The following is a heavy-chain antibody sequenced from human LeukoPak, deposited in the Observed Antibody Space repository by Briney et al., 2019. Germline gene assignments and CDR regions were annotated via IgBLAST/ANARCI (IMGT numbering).Heavy chain of an antibody. Sequence: PAASVTVSCKASGDTFSSYAISWVRQAPGQGLEWMGGIIPIFGTANYAQKFQGRVTITADESTSTAYMELSSLRSEDTAVYYCARVGEVRGVIITYFDYWGQGTLVTVSS. CDR2: IIPIFGTA. CDR1: GDTFSSYA. D-gene: IGHD3-10*01. V-gene: IGHV1-69*13. J-gene: IGHJ4*02. CDR3: ARVGEVRGVIITYFDY.